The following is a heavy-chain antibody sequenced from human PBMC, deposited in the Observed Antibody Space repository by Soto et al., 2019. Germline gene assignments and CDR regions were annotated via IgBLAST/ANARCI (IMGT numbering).Heavy chain of an antibody. J-gene: IGHJ6*02. CDR2: IIPIFGTA. D-gene: IGHD1-7*01. CDR3: TSHGINGTGVYYYGMDV. V-gene: IGHV1-69*12. CDR1: GGTFSSYA. Sequence: QVQLVQSGAEVKKPGSSVKVSCKASGGTFSSYAISWVRQAPGQGLEWMGGIIPIFGTANYAQKFQGRVTSTADESTSRAYMQLSSMRAEATAVYYCTSHGINGTGVYYYGMDVWGQGTTVTVSS.